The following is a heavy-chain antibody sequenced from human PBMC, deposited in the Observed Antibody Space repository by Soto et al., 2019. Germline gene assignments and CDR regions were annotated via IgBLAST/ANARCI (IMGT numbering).Heavy chain of an antibody. CDR1: GSTFTSYY. J-gene: IGHJ4*02. CDR2: ISAYNSNK. Sequence: QVQLVQHGSEVKKPGASVKVSCKASGSTFTSYYITWVRQAPGQGLEWKGRISAYNSNKNYAQKLQGRVTMTTDTSTSTAYMELRSLRSDYRAVYYCARELPPLDYWGQGPLVNVSS. CDR3: ARELPPLDY. V-gene: IGHV1-18*01.